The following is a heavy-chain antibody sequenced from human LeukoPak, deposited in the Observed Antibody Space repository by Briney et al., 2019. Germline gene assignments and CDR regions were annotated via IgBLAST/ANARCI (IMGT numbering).Heavy chain of an antibody. Sequence: GGSLRLSCAASGFTFRSYAMNWVRQAPGKGLEWVSAISGSGSTYYADSVKGRFTISRDNSKNTLYLQMNSLRAEDTAVYYCAKSHYYDSSAYVDYWGQGTLATVSS. D-gene: IGHD3-22*01. J-gene: IGHJ4*02. V-gene: IGHV3-23*01. CDR3: AKSHYYDSSAYVDY. CDR1: GFTFRSYA. CDR2: ISGSGST.